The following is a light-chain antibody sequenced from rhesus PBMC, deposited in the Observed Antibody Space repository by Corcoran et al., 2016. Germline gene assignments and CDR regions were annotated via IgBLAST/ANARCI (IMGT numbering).Light chain of an antibody. J-gene: IGKJ1*01. Sequence: EIVMTQSPATLSLSPGETATISCRTSQSVSSKLAWYQQKPGQAPRLLIYGTSSRATGIPDRFSGSGSGTDSTITISSLEPEDFAVYYCQETSNLWTFGQGTKVEIK. V-gene: IGKV3-31*02. CDR3: QETSNLWT. CDR2: GTS. CDR1: QSVSSK.